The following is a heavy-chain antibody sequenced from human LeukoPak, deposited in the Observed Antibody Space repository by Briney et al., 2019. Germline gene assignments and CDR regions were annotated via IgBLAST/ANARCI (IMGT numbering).Heavy chain of an antibody. CDR1: GYTFTIYY. V-gene: IGHV1-46*01. CDR3: ARAAPGITGTTVFSWFDP. Sequence: ASVKVSCKASGYTFTIYYMHWVRQAPGQGLEWMGIINPSGGSTSYAQKFQGRVTMTRDMSTSTVYMELSSLRSEDTAVYYCARAAPGITGTTVFSWFDPWGQGTLVTVSS. CDR2: INPSGGST. D-gene: IGHD1-7*01. J-gene: IGHJ5*02.